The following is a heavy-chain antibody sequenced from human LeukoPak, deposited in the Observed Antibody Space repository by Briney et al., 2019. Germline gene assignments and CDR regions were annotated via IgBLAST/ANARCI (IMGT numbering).Heavy chain of an antibody. Sequence: SETLSLTCTVSGGSISSYYWTWIRQPPGKGLEWIGYIYYSGSTNYNPSLKSRVTISVDTSKNQFSLKLSSVTAADTAVYYCAREEGDVRYFDYWGQGTLVTVSS. V-gene: IGHV4-59*01. J-gene: IGHJ4*02. CDR3: AREEGDVRYFDY. CDR1: GGSISSYY. CDR2: IYYSGST.